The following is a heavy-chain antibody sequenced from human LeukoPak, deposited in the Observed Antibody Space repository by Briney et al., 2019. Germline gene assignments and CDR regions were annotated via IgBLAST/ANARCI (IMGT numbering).Heavy chain of an antibody. CDR1: GGSISSSSYY. CDR2: IHYSGST. V-gene: IGHV4-39*01. Sequence: SETLSLTCTVSGGSISSSSYYWGWIRQPPGKGLEWIGSIHYSGSTYYNPSLKSRVTISVDTSKNQFSLKLSSVTAADTAVYYCVRDIVVVPAAQYYYYYGMDVWGQGTTVTVSS. J-gene: IGHJ6*02. D-gene: IGHD2-2*01. CDR3: VRDIVVVPAAQYYYYYGMDV.